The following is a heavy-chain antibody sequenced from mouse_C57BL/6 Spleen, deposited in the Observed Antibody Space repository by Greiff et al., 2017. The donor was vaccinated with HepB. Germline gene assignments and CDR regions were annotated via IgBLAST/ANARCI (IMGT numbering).Heavy chain of an antibody. CDR1: GFTFSDYG. V-gene: IGHV5-17*01. J-gene: IGHJ4*01. CDR3: ARHNYYGSSYDAMDY. CDR2: ISSGSSTI. Sequence: EVMLVESGGGLVKPGGSLKLSCAASGFTFSDYGMHWVRQAPEKGLEWVAYISSGSSTIYYADTVKGRFTISRDNAKNTLFLQLNSLRSEDTAMYYCARHNYYGSSYDAMDYWGQGTSVTVSS. D-gene: IGHD1-1*01.